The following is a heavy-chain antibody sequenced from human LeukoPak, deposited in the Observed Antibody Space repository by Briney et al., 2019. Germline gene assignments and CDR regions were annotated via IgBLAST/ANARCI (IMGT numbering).Heavy chain of an antibody. CDR3: AKGSLFPTRAPLIES. J-gene: IGHJ5*01. Sequence: GGSLRLSCAASGFIFYVYAMIWVRQAPGKGLEWISTISGSAESTYYADSVKGRFTISSDNSKSTGYLQMNSLRVEDTAIYYCAKGSLFPTRAPLIESWGQGTLVTVSS. D-gene: IGHD2-2*01. CDR1: GFIFYVYA. V-gene: IGHV3-23*01. CDR2: ISGSAEST.